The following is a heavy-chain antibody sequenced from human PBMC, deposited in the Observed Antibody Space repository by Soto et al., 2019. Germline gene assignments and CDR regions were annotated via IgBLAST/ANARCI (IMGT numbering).Heavy chain of an antibody. CDR3: ARVVVGSRLSLDY. V-gene: IGHV1-69*01. D-gene: IGHD1-26*01. Sequence: QVQLVQSGAEVKKPGSSVTVSCKASGGTFSSYTISWVRQAPGQGLEWMAGISPILGTPIYAQKFQDRVTITADECTRTAYMEMNRVTSEDTAVYYCARVVVGSRLSLDYWGQGSLVTISS. CDR1: GGTFSSYT. J-gene: IGHJ4*02. CDR2: ISPILGTP.